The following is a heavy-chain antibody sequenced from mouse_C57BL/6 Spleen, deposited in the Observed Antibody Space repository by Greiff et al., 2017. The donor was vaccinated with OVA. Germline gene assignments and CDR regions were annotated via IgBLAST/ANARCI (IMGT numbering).Heavy chain of an antibody. CDR1: GYAFSSSW. J-gene: IGHJ4*01. V-gene: IGHV1-82*01. Sequence: QVQLQQSGPELVKPGASVKISCKASGYAFSSSWMNWVKQRPGKGLEWIGRIYPGDGDTNYNGKFKGKATLTADKSYSTAYMQLSSLTSEDSAVYFCARWGGGPYSMDYWGQGTSVTVSS. CDR3: ARWGGGPYSMDY. CDR2: IYPGDGDT.